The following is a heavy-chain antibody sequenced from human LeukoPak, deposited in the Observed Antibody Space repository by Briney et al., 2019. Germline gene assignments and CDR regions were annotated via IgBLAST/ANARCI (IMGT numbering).Heavy chain of an antibody. CDR2: IYTSGST. V-gene: IGHV4-4*07. J-gene: IGHJ4*02. D-gene: IGHD3-3*01. CDR1: GGSISSYY. CDR3: ARGGPYYDFWSGYYQDPTPFGY. Sequence: SETLSLTCTVSGGSISSYYWSWIRQPAGKGLEWIGRIYTSGSTNYNPSLKSRVTMSVDTSKNQFSLKLSSVTAADTAVYYCARGGPYYDFWSGYYQDPTPFGYWGQGTLVTVSS.